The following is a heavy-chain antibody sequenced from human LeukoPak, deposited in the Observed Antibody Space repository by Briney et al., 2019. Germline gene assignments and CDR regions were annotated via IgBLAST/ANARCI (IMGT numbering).Heavy chain of an antibody. Sequence: PPGTLSLTCAVSGGSISSSNWWSWVRQPPGKGLEWIGEIYHSGSTNYNPSLKSRVTISVDKSKNQFSLKLSSVTAADTAVYYCARSIAAAGKVFDYWGQGTLVTVSS. CDR1: GGSISSSNW. CDR3: ARSIAAAGKVFDY. V-gene: IGHV4-4*03. J-gene: IGHJ4*02. CDR2: IYHSGST. D-gene: IGHD6-13*01.